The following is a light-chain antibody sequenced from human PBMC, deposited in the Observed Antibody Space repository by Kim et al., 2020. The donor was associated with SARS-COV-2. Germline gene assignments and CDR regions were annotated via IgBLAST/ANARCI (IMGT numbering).Light chain of an antibody. CDR1: QSVSSSY. Sequence: EIVLTQSPGTLSLSPGERATLSCRASQSVSSSYLAWYQQKPGQAPRLLIYAASSRPTGIPDRFSGSGSGTDFTLTISRLEPEDCAVYYCQQYTTSPLAYTCGQGTKLEI. CDR3: QQYTTSPLAYT. J-gene: IGKJ2*01. V-gene: IGKV3-20*01. CDR2: AAS.